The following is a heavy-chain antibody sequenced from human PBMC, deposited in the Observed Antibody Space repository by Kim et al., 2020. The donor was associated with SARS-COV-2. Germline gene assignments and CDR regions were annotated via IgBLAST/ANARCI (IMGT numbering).Heavy chain of an antibody. Sequence: YNDYAVSVKSRITINPDTSKNQFSLQLNSVTPEDTAVDYCARVADYGMDVWGQGTTVTVSS. CDR3: ARVADYGMDV. J-gene: IGHJ6*02. D-gene: IGHD2-15*01. CDR2: YN. V-gene: IGHV6-1*01.